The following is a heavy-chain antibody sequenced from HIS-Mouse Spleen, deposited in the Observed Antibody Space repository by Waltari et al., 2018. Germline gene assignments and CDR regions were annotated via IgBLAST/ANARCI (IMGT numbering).Heavy chain of an antibody. Sequence: QVQLVQSGAEVKKPGSSEKVSCKASGGTLSSYAISWVRQAPGQRLEWMGGISPIFGTANYAQKFQGRVTITADESTSTAYMELSSLRSEDTAVYYCARMAAAGYYYGMDVWGQGTTVTVSS. D-gene: IGHD6-13*01. J-gene: IGHJ6*02. CDR2: ISPIFGTA. CDR1: GGTLSSYA. CDR3: ARMAAAGYYYGMDV. V-gene: IGHV1-69*01.